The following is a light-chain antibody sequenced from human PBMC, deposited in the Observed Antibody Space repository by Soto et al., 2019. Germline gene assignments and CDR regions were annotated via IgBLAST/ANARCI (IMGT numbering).Light chain of an antibody. V-gene: IGLV2-14*03. J-gene: IGLJ1*01. CDR2: GVS. CDR3: KSYTTNNNV. Sequence: QSVLTQPASVSGSPGQSITISCTGTSSDIGSYNYVSWYQQHPGRAPKLLIYGVSNRPSGVSDRFSGSKSGITASLTISGLQAEDEADYYCKSYTTNNNVFGTGTKVTVL. CDR1: SSDIGSYNY.